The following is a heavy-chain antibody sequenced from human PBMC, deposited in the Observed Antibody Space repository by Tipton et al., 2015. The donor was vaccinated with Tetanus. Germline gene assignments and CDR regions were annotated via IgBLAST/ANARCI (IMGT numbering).Heavy chain of an antibody. D-gene: IGHD4-11*01. V-gene: IGHV1-69*06. Sequence: QSGAEVKKPGSSVTVSCRASGSTFRHEIISWVRQAPGQGLEWIGRITPVYHATTYAQKFQDRVTITADTSTNTAYMDLHSLRSDDTAVYYCATDLLSDYNSVVGVFDNWGQGTLVSVSS. CDR3: ATDLLSDYNSVVGVFDN. CDR2: ITPVYHAT. J-gene: IGHJ4*02. CDR1: GSTFRHEI.